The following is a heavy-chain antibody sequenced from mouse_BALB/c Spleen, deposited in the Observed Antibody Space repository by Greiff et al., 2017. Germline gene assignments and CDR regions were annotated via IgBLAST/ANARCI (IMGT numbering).Heavy chain of an antibody. D-gene: IGHD2-3*01. V-gene: IGHV5-6*01. CDR2: ISSGGSYT. CDR3: ATLYDGYIDY. J-gene: IGHJ2*01. CDR1: GFTFSSYG. Sequence: EVQVVESGGDLVKPGGSLKLSCAASGFTFSSYGMSWVRQTPDKRLEWVATISSGGSYTYYPDSVKGRFTISRDNAKNTLYLQMSSLKSEDTAMYYCATLYDGYIDYWGQGTTLTVSS.